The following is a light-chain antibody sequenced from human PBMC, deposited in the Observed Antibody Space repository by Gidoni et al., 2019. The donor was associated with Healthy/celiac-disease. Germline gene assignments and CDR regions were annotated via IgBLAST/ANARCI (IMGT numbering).Light chain of an antibody. CDR3: SSYTSSSTWV. CDR2: EVS. CDR1: SSDAGGYNY. Sequence: QSALTQPASVPGSPAQSITISCTGTSSDAGGYNYVSWYQQHPGKAPKLMIYEVSNRPSGVSNRFSGSKSGNTASLTISGLQAEDEADYYCSSYTSSSTWVFGGGTKLTVL. V-gene: IGLV2-14*01. J-gene: IGLJ3*02.